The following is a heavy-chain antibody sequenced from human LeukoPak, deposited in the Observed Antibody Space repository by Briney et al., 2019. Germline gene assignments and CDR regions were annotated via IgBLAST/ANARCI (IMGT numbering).Heavy chain of an antibody. CDR2: ISWNSGSI. J-gene: IGHJ3*02. V-gene: IGHV3-9*03. D-gene: IGHD3-22*01. CDR3: AKDIRDSSGYYPFDAFDI. Sequence: GGSLRLSCAASGFTFDDYAMHWVRQAPGKGLEWVSGISWNSGSIGYADSVKGRFTISRDNAKNSLYLQMNSLRAEDMALYYCAKDIRDSSGYYPFDAFDIWGQGTMVTVSS. CDR1: GFTFDDYA.